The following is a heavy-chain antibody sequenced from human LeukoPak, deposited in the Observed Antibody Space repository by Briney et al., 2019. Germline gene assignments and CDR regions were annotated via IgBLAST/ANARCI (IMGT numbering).Heavy chain of an antibody. D-gene: IGHD3-22*01. CDR1: GGSFSGYY. CDR3: ARDAYYYDSSGYLGVDY. V-gene: IGHV4-34*01. CDR2: INHSGST. J-gene: IGHJ4*02. Sequence: PSETLSLTCAVYGGSFSGYYWSWIRQPPGKGLEWIGEINHSGSTNYNPSLKSRVTISVDTSKNQFSLKLSSVTAADTAVYYCARDAYYYDSSGYLGVDYWGQGTLVTVSS.